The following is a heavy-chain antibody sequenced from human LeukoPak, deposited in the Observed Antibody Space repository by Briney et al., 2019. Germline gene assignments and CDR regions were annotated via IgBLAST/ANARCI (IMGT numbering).Heavy chain of an antibody. CDR2: ISTSSSYI. CDR3: ARDRSAMVRGIFDY. D-gene: IGHD3-10*01. Sequence: GGSLRLSCAASGFTFSSYSMNWVRQAPGKGLEWVSSISTSSSYIYYADSVKGRFTISRDNAKNSLYLQMNSLRAEDTAVQYCARDRSAMVRGIFDYWGQGTLVTVSS. CDR1: GFTFSSYS. V-gene: IGHV3-21*01. J-gene: IGHJ4*02.